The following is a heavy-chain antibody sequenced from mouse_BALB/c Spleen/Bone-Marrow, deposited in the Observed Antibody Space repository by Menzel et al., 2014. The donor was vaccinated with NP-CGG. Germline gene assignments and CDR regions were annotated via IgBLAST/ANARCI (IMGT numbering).Heavy chain of an antibody. J-gene: IGHJ1*01. V-gene: IGHV4-1*02. D-gene: IGHD1-1*01. CDR2: INPDSSTI. CDR1: GFDFSRYW. Sequence: EVQLQQSGGGLVQPGGSLKLSCAASGFDFSRYWMSWVRQAPGKGLEWIGEINPDSSTINYTPSLKDKFIISRDNAKXTLYLQMSEVRSEDTALYYCARLNYYGNLFVWGAGTTVTVSS. CDR3: ARLNYYGNLFV.